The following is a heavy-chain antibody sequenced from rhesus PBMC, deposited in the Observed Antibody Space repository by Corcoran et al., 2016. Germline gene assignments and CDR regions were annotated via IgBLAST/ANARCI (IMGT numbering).Heavy chain of an antibody. CDR1: GGSISSGYD. V-gene: IGHV4-76*01. D-gene: IGHD5-12*01. CDR3: ARGDTATAHFDY. CDR2: IYGSRGST. Sequence: QVQLQESGPGVVKPSETLSLTCAVSGGSISSGYDWSWIRQPPGKGMEWIGYIYGSRGSTNYNPSLKNRVTISKDASKNQFSLKLSSVTAADTAVYYCARGDTATAHFDYWGQGVLVTVSS. J-gene: IGHJ4*01.